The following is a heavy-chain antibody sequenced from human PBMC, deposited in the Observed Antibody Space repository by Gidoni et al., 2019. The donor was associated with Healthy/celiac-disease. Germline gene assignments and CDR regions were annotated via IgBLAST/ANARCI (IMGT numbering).Heavy chain of an antibody. V-gene: IGHV4-39*01. Sequence: QLQLQESGPGLVKPSETLSLTCTVSGGSISSSSYYWGWIRQPPGKGLEWIGSIDYSGSTYYNPSLKSRVTISVDTSKNQFSLKLSSVTAADTAVYYCARLHSHSSGWSLPFDYWGQGTLVTVSS. J-gene: IGHJ4*02. CDR3: ARLHSHSSGWSLPFDY. D-gene: IGHD6-19*01. CDR2: IDYSGST. CDR1: GGSISSSSYY.